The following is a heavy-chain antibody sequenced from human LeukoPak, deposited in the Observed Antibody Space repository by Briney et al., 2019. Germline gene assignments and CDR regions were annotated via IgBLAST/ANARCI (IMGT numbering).Heavy chain of an antibody. D-gene: IGHD5-24*01. J-gene: IGHJ4*02. Sequence: GGSLRLSCAASGFTFSSYGMSWVRQAPGKGLEWVANIKQDGSEEYYVDSVKGRFTISRDNAKNSLYLQMNSLRAEDTAVYYCASLRWLQSNIDYWGQGTLVTVSS. CDR2: IKQDGSEE. CDR1: GFTFSSYG. V-gene: IGHV3-7*01. CDR3: ASLRWLQSNIDY.